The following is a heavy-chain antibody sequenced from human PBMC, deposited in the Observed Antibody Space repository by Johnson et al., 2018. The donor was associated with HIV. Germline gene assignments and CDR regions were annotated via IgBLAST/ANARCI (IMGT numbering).Heavy chain of an antibody. J-gene: IGHJ3*02. CDR2: IWYDGSNK. Sequence: QVQLVESGGGVVQPGRSLRLSCAASGFTFSSYGIHWVRQAPGKGLEWVAVIWYDGSNKYYADSVKGRFTISRDNSKNTLYLQMNNLRAEDTAVYYCARPVAGMNDAFDIWGQGTMVTVSS. D-gene: IGHD6-19*01. CDR1: GFTFSSYG. V-gene: IGHV3-30*19. CDR3: ARPVAGMNDAFDI.